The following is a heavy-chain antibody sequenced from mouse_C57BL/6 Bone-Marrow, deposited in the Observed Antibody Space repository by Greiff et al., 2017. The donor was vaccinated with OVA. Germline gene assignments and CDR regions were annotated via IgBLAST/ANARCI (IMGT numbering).Heavy chain of an antibody. D-gene: IGHD2-3*01. Sequence: EVMLVESGEGLVKPGGSLKLSCAASGFTFSSYAMSWVRQTPEKRLEWVAYISSGGDYIYYADTVTGRFTISRATARNTLYLQMSSLKSEDTAMYYGTRGGYDGYYDYAMDYWGQGTSVTVSS. J-gene: IGHJ4*01. CDR2: ISSGGDYI. CDR1: GFTFSSYA. CDR3: TRGGYDGYYDYAMDY. V-gene: IGHV5-9-1*02.